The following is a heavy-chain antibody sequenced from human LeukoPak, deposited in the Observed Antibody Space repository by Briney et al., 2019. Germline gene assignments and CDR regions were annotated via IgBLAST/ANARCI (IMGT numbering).Heavy chain of an antibody. J-gene: IGHJ3*02. CDR3: ARPLRFGDTSAYRALDI. D-gene: IGHD3-22*01. CDR1: GFAFSNYW. CDR2: IKPDGSEK. V-gene: IGHV3-7*01. Sequence: PGGSLRLSCAASGFAFSNYWMDWVRQVSGKGLEWVGNIKPDGSEKNYVDSVKGRFTISRDNARNSLYLQMDNVRAEDTAVYYCARPLRFGDTSAYRALDIWGQGTLVSVSS.